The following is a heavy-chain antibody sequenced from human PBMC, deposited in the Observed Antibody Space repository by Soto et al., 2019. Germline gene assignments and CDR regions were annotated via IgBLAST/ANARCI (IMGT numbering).Heavy chain of an antibody. CDR1: GGTFSSYT. V-gene: IGHV1-69*04. J-gene: IGHJ6*02. CDR2: IIPILGIA. CDR3: ARDGGDSSGWSYYYYGMDV. D-gene: IGHD6-19*01. Sequence: ASVKVSCKASGGTFSSYTISGVRQAPGQGLEWMGRIIPILGIANYAQKFQGRVTITADKSTSTAYMELSSLRSEDTAVYYCARDGGDSSGWSYYYYGMDVWGQGTTVTVSS.